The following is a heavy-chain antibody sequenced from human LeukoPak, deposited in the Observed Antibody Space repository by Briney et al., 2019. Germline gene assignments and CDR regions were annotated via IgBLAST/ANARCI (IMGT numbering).Heavy chain of an antibody. CDR1: GFTFSSYA. J-gene: IGHJ4*02. V-gene: IGHV3-23*01. CDR2: ISGSGGST. CDR3: AKARYGDYVAPVGGPFDY. D-gene: IGHD4-17*01. Sequence: GGSLRLSCAASGFTFSSYAMIWVRQAPGKGLEWVSAISGSGGSTYYADSVKGRFTISRDNSKNTLYLQMNSLRAEDTAVYYCAKARYGDYVAPVGGPFDYWGQGTLVTVSS.